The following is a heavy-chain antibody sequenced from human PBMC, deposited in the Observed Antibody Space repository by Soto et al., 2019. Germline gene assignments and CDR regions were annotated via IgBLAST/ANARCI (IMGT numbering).Heavy chain of an antibody. CDR3: ARGDFWTGSVPSDRLDV. D-gene: IGHD3-3*01. CDR1: GYTFTSYY. V-gene: IGHV1-46*01. CDR2: INPSGGST. J-gene: IGHJ6*02. Sequence: ASVKVSCKASGYTFTSYYMHWVRQAPGQGLEWMGIINPSGGSTSYAQKFQGRVTMTRDTSTSTVYMELSSLRSEDTAVYYCARGDFWTGSVPSDRLDVWGQGTTVTLSS.